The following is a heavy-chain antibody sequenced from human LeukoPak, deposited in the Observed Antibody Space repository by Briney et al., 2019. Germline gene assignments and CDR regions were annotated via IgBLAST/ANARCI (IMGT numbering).Heavy chain of an antibody. CDR2: INPSGGTT. J-gene: IGHJ4*02. Sequence: ASVKVSCKASGYTFTSYYMHWVRQAPGQGLEWMGIINPSGGTTSYAQKFQGRLTMTRDTSTSTVYMELSSLRSDDTAVYYCARVLPGPLQYWGQGTLITVSS. CDR1: GYTFTSYY. D-gene: IGHD2-2*01. CDR3: ARVLPGPLQY. V-gene: IGHV1-46*01.